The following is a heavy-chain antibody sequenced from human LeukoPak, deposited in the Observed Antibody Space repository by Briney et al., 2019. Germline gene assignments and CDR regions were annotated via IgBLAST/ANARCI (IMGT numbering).Heavy chain of an antibody. V-gene: IGHV3-21*01. CDR2: ISSSSSYI. CDR1: GFTFSSYS. J-gene: IGHJ3*02. D-gene: IGHD3-3*01. Sequence: GSLRLSCAASGFTFSSYSMNRVRQAPGKGLEWVSSISSSSSYIYYADSVKGRFTISRDNARNSLYLQMNSLRAEDTAVYYCARDRNYDFWSGTTRDAFDIWGQGTMVTVSS. CDR3: ARDRNYDFWSGTTRDAFDI.